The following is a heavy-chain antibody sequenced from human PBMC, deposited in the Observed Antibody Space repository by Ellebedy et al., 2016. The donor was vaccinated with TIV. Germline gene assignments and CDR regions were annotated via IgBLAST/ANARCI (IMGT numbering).Heavy chain of an antibody. Sequence: AASVKVSCKASGYTFSTYAMHWVRQAPGHRLEWMGWINAGTANTKYSQKFQGRVTISVDTSKNQFSLKLSSVTAADTAVYYCAREGYTEMATLNLDYWGQGTLVTVSS. V-gene: IGHV1-3*01. CDR3: AREGYTEMATLNLDY. D-gene: IGHD5-24*01. CDR2: INAGTANT. CDR1: GYTFSTYA. J-gene: IGHJ4*02.